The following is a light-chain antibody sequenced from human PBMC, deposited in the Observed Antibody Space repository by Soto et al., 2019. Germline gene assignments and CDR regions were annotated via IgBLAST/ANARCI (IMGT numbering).Light chain of an antibody. J-gene: IGKJ1*01. CDR2: GAS. CDR1: QGFTST. V-gene: IGKV3-15*01. CDR3: QHYKDWPTT. Sequence: EIVMTQSPATLSVSPGERATLSCRASQGFTSTVAWYQQKPGQSPRLLVYGASTRATAIPPRFSGSGSGTEFTLTISSLQSKDAAVYYCQHYKDWPTTFGQGTKVEIK.